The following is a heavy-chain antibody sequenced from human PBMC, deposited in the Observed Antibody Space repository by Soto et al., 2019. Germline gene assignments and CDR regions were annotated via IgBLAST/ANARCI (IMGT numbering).Heavy chain of an antibody. V-gene: IGHV3-30-3*01. Sequence: QVPLVESGGGVVQPGKSLRLSCAASGFRLSDFAMHWVRQAPGKGLEWVAAISYDGSKKYFADSEKGRFTISRDNSNNTLYLQMNSLRPDETAVYTSASPVGDFDPYFGDWGPGTLVTVSS. CDR2: ISYDGSKK. CDR3: ASPVGDFDPYFGD. J-gene: IGHJ4*02. D-gene: IGHD4-17*01. CDR1: GFRLSDFA.